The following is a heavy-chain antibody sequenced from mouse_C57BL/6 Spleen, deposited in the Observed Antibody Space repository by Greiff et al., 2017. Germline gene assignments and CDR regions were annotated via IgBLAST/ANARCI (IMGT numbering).Heavy chain of an antibody. D-gene: IGHD2-5*01. Sequence: EVKLVESGPGLVKPSQSLSLTCSVTGYSITSGYYWNWIRQFPGNKLEWMGYISYDGSNNYNPSLKNRISITRDTSKNQFFLKLNSVTTEDTATYYCARDDFSIFDYWGQGTTLTVSS. CDR1: GYSITSGYY. V-gene: IGHV3-6*01. J-gene: IGHJ2*01. CDR3: ARDDFSIFDY. CDR2: ISYDGSN.